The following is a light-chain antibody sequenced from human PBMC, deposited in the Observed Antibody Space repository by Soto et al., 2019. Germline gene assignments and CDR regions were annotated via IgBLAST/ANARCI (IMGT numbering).Light chain of an antibody. V-gene: IGKV3D-20*02. CDR3: QQRHMWPIT. CDR2: DAY. J-gene: IGKJ5*01. Sequence: EIVLTQSPGTLSLSPGERATLSCKASHSVRGAYLAWYQHQPGQAPRLLIYDAYNRATGIPPRFSGSGSGTDFTLTISSLEPEDSAVYYCQQRHMWPITFGQGTRLEIK. CDR1: HSVRGAY.